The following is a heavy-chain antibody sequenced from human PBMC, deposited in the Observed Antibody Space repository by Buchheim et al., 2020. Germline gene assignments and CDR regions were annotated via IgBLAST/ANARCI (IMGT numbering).Heavy chain of an antibody. V-gene: IGHV1-8*01. J-gene: IGHJ4*02. CDR2: MNPNSGNT. CDR3: VTAPQNCGGDCSNDY. CDR1: GSTFTSYD. Sequence: QVQLVQSGAEVKKPGASVRVSCKASGSTFTSYDINWLRQAPGQGLEWMGWMNPNSGNTGYAQKFQGRFTMTRNTSIGTSYMELSSLRSEDTAVYYCVTAPQNCGGDCSNDYWGQGTL. D-gene: IGHD2-21*02.